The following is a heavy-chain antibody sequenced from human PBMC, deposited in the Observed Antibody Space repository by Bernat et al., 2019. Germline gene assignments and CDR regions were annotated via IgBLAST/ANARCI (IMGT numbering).Heavy chain of an antibody. D-gene: IGHD3-10*01. CDR3: ARDDGSITRSAVDI. J-gene: IGHJ3*02. CDR1: GFTFSSYS. Sequence: EVQLVESGGGLVQPGGSLRLSCAASGFTFSSYSMNWVRQAPGKGLEWVSYISSSSSTIYYADSVKGRFTISRDKSKNSLYLKMNSLRAEDTAVYYCARDDGSITRSAVDIWGQGTMVTVSS. V-gene: IGHV3-48*01. CDR2: ISSSSSTI.